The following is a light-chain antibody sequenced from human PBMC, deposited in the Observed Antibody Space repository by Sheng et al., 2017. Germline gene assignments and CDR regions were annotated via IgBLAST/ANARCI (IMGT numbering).Light chain of an antibody. V-gene: IGKV1-39*01. Sequence: DIQMTQSPSSLSASVGDRVTITCRASQSISSNLNWYQQKPGKAPNLLIYAASSLQSGVPSRFSGSGSGTDFTLTISSLQPEDFATYYCQQSYSISLTFGGGTKVEIK. CDR1: QSISSN. CDR3: QQSYSISLT. CDR2: AAS. J-gene: IGKJ4*01.